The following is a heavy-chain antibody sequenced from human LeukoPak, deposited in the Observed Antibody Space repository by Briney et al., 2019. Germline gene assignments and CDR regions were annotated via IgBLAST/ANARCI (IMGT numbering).Heavy chain of an antibody. CDR3: ARASVTYYYYYMDV. D-gene: IGHD4-11*01. CDR1: GGSISGSSYY. J-gene: IGHJ6*03. CDR2: IFYSGST. V-gene: IGHV4-39*07. Sequence: SETLSLTCTVSGGSISGSSYYWAWIRQPPGKGLEGIGSIFYSGSTYYNPSLKSRVTISVDTSKNQFSLKLSSVTAADTAVYYCARASVTYYYYYMDVWGKGTTVTVSS.